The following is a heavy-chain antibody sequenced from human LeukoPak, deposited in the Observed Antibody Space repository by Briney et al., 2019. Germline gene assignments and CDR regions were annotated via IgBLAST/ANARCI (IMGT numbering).Heavy chain of an antibody. Sequence: ASVKVSCKASGYTFTGYYMHWVRQAPGQGLEWMGWINPNSGGTNYAQKFQGRVTMTRDTSISTAYMELSRLRSDDTAVYYCARDQTPLRMDYYYYYMDVWGKGTTVTVSS. CDR2: INPNSGGT. D-gene: IGHD3-16*01. CDR3: ARDQTPLRMDYYYYYMDV. V-gene: IGHV1-2*02. CDR1: GYTFTGYY. J-gene: IGHJ6*03.